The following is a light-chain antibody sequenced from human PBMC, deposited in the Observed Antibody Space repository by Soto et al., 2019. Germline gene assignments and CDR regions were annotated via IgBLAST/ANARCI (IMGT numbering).Light chain of an antibody. CDR3: SSYTSSSTAV. J-gene: IGLJ3*02. V-gene: IGLV2-14*01. CDR1: GSDVGGYNF. Sequence: QSALTQPASVSGSPGQSITISCTGTGSDVGGYNFVSWYQHHPGKAPKLMIYEVSNRPSGVSNRFSGSKSGNSASLTISGLQAEDEADYYCSSYTSSSTAVFGGGTKLTVL. CDR2: EVS.